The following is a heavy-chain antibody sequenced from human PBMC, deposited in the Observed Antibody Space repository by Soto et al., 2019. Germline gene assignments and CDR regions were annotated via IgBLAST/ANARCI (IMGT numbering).Heavy chain of an antibody. V-gene: IGHV1-69*01. Sequence: QVPLVQSGAEVKKPGSSVKVSCKASGGTFSSYAISWVRQAPGQGLEWMGGIIPSFGTANYAQKFQGRVTITADESTSTAYVELSSLRSEDTAVYYCARGPPGSSSWYWYFDLWGRGTLVSVSS. J-gene: IGHJ2*01. D-gene: IGHD6-13*01. CDR1: GGTFSSYA. CDR3: ARGPPGSSSWYWYFDL. CDR2: IIPSFGTA.